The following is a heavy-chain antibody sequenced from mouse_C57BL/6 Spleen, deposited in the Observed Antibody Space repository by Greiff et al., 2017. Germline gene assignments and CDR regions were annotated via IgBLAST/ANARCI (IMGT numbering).Heavy chain of an antibody. CDR3: TRDSPYSFAY. D-gene: IGHD6-1*01. J-gene: IGHJ2*01. CDR2: IDPETGGT. V-gene: IGHV1-15*01. CDR1: GYTFTDYE. Sequence: FQLQQSGAELVRPGASVTLSCKDSGYTFTDYEMHWVKQTPVHGLEWIGAIDPETGGTAYNQKFKGKAILTADKSSSTAYMELRSLTSEDSAVYYCTRDSPYSFAYWGQGTTLTVSS.